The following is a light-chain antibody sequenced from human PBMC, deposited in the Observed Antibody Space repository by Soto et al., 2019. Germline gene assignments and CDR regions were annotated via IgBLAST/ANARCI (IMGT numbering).Light chain of an antibody. V-gene: IGLV1-40*01. CDR3: QSYDSSLSVWV. Sequence: QPVLTQPPSVSGAPGQRVTISRTGSSSNIGAGYDVHWYQQLPGTAPKLLIYGNSNRPSGVPDRFSGSKSGTSASLAITGLQAEDEADYYCQSYDSSLSVWVFGGGTKLTVL. CDR1: SSNIGAGYD. CDR2: GNS. J-gene: IGLJ3*02.